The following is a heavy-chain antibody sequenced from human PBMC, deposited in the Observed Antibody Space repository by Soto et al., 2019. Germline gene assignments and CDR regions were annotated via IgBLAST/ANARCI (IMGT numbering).Heavy chain of an antibody. D-gene: IGHD3-10*01. V-gene: IGHV1-69*12. CDR2: IIPIFGTA. CDR3: ASIRANTYYYGMDV. CDR1: GGTFSSYA. Sequence: QVQLVQSGAEVKKPGSSVKVSCKASGGTFSSYAISWVRQAPGQGLEWMGGIIPIFGTADYAQKFQGRVTITADESTSTAYMAPSSLRSEDTAVYYCASIRANTYYYGMDVWGQGTTVTVSS. J-gene: IGHJ6*02.